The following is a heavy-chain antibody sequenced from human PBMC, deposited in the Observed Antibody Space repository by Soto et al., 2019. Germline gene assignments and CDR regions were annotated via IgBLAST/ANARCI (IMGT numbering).Heavy chain of an antibody. Sequence: PGGSLRLSCAASGFTFSSYSMNWVRQAPRKGLEWVSSISSSSSYIYYADSVKGRFTISRDNAKNSLYLQMNSLRAEDTAVYYCARRGSDCSGGSCEDAFDIWGQGTMVTVSS. CDR1: GFTFSSYS. CDR2: ISSSSSYI. J-gene: IGHJ3*02. V-gene: IGHV3-21*01. CDR3: ARRGSDCSGGSCEDAFDI. D-gene: IGHD2-15*01.